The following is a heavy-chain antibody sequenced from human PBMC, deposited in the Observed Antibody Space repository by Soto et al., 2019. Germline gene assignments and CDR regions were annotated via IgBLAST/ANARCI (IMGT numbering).Heavy chain of an antibody. CDR3: AREDAARIERWFDA. CDR2: IYSSGST. J-gene: IGHJ5*02. V-gene: IGHV4-31*11. CDR1: GGSIISASYS. D-gene: IGHD6-6*01. Sequence: QVQLQESGPRLVKPSQTLSLSCAVSGGSIISASYSWNWIRQSPGRGLECIGHIYSSGSTYYNPSLKSRVSISVDTSNNQFSLKLTSVTAADTAVYFCAREDAARIERWFDAWGQGILVTVSS.